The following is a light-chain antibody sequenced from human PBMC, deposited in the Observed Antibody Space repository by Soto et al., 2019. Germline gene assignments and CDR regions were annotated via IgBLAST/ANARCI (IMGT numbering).Light chain of an antibody. V-gene: IGLV2-11*01. CDR3: SSYTSGATLV. CDR2: HVT. J-gene: IGLJ2*01. Sequence: QSALTQTRSVSGSPGQSVTISCTGTSSDIGTYDYVSWFQQHPGKAPKLMIYHVTNRPSGVPDRFSGSKSDNTASLIISGLQTEDEADYYCSSYTSGATLVFGGGTKLTVL. CDR1: SSDIGTYDY.